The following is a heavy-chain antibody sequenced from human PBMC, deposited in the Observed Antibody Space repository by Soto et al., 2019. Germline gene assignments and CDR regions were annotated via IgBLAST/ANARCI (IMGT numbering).Heavy chain of an antibody. V-gene: IGHV1-69*06. CDR2: IIPIFGTA. D-gene: IGHD6-6*01. Sequence: SVKVSCKASGGTFSSYAISWVRQAPGQGLEWMGGIIPIFGTANYAQKFQVSISAAKSISTAYLQWSSLKASDTAMYYCARRATSSMAVMDVWGQGTTVTVSS. CDR1: GGTFSSYA. J-gene: IGHJ6*02. CDR3: ARRATSSMAVMDV.